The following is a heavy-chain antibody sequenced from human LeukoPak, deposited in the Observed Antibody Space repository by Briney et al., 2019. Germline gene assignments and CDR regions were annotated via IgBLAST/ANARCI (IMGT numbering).Heavy chain of an antibody. J-gene: IGHJ4*02. CDR2: IGSSSSSI. CDR1: GLTFSIYS. D-gene: IGHD5-24*01. CDR3: ARRWDVGY. V-gene: IGHV3-21*01. Sequence: PGGSLRLSCAASGLTFSIYSMNWVRQAPGKGLEWVSSIGSSSSSIYYADSVKGRFTISRDNSKNTLYLQMNSLRAEDTAVYYCARRWDVGYWGQGTLVTVSS.